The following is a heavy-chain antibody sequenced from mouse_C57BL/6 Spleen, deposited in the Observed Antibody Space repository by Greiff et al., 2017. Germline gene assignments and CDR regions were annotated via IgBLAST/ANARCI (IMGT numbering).Heavy chain of an antibody. CDR2: IYPGDGDT. CDR1: GYTFSSSW. J-gene: IGHJ4*01. D-gene: IGHD1-1*01. V-gene: IGHV1-82*01. Sequence: QVQLQQSGPELVKPGASVKMSCKASGYTFSSSWMHWVKQRPGKGLEWIGRIYPGDGDTNYNGKFKGKATLTADKSSSTAYMQLSSLTSEDSAVYVCSREVSTVGGRYAMDYWGQGTSVTVSS. CDR3: SREVSTVGGRYAMDY.